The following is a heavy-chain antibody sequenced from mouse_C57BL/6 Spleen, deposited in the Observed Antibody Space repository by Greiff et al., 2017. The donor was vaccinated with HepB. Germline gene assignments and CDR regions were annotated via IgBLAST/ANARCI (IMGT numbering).Heavy chain of an antibody. CDR3: ARWGGILFDY. CDR1: GYSITSGYY. V-gene: IGHV3-6*01. J-gene: IGHJ2*01. CDR2: ISYDGSN. Sequence: ESGPGLVKPSQSLSLTCSVTGYSITSGYYWNWIRQFPGNKLEWMGYISYDGSNNYNPSLKNRISITRDTSKNQFFLKLNSVTTEDTATYYCARWGGILFDYWGQGTTLTVSS.